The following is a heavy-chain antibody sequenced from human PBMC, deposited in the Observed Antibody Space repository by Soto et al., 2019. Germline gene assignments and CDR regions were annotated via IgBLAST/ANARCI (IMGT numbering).Heavy chain of an antibody. V-gene: IGHV4-59*01. CDR1: GSSISSYY. CDR2: IYYSGST. D-gene: IGHD2-15*01. CDR3: ARVVGYCSGGTCYSGRFDP. J-gene: IGHJ5*02. Sequence: SETLSLTCTVSGSSISSYYWSWIRQPPGKGLEWIAYIYYSGSTNYNPSLKSRVTTSVDTSKNQFSLQLRSVTAADTAVYYCARVVGYCSGGTCYSGRFDPWGQGTLVTVSS.